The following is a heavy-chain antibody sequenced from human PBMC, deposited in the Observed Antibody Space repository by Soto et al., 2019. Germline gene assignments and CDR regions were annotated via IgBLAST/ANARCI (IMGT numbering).Heavy chain of an antibody. CDR3: ASYCSGGSCYSVPGYGMDV. D-gene: IGHD2-15*01. CDR2: IIPIFDTA. Sequence: SVKVSCKASGGTFSSYAISWVRQAPGQGLEWMGGIIPIFDTANYAQKFQGRVTITADESTSTAYMELSSLRSEDTAVYYCASYCSGGSCYSVPGYGMDVWGQGTTVTVSS. CDR1: GGTFSSYA. V-gene: IGHV1-69*13. J-gene: IGHJ6*02.